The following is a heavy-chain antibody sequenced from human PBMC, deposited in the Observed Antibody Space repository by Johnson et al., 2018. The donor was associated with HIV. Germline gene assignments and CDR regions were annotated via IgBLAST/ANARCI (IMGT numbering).Heavy chain of an antibody. CDR3: AKDIERFGEFDAFDI. V-gene: IGHV3-9*01. J-gene: IGHJ3*02. CDR1: GFTFDDYA. D-gene: IGHD3-10*01. Sequence: EVQLLESGGGLVQPGRSLRLSCAASGFTFDDYAMHWVRQAPGKGLEWVSGISWNSGSIGYADSVKGRFTISRDNAKNSLYLQMNSLRAEDTALYYCAKDIERFGEFDAFDIWGQGTMVTVSS. CDR2: ISWNSGSI.